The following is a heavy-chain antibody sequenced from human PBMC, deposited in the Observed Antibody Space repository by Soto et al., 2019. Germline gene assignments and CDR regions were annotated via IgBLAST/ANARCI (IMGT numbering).Heavy chain of an antibody. D-gene: IGHD4-4*01. CDR1: GFTVSSNY. V-gene: IGHV3-53*01. CDR3: ARQLLGGPFDI. J-gene: IGHJ3*02. CDR2: IYSGGST. Sequence: LRLSCAASGFTVSSNYMSWVRRAPGKGLEWVSVIYSGGSTYYADSVKGRFTISRDNSKNTLYLQMNSLRAEDTAVYYCARQLLGGPFDIWGQGTMVTVSS.